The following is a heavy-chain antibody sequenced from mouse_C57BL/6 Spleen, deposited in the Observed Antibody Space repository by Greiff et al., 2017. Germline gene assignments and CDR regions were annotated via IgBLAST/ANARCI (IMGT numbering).Heavy chain of an antibody. CDR2: IDPETGGT. J-gene: IGHJ4*01. CDR3: TISSGVYAMDY. CDR1: GYTFTDYE. V-gene: IGHV1-15*01. D-gene: IGHD3-2*02. Sequence: VQLQQSGAELVRPGASVTLSCKASGYTFTDYEMHWVKQTPVHGLEWIGAIDPETGGTAYNQKFKGKAILTAEKSSSTAYMELRSLTSEDSAVEYCTISSGVYAMDYWGKGTSVTVSS.